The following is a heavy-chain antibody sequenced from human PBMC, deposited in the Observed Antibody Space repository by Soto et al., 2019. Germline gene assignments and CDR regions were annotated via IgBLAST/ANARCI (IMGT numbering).Heavy chain of an antibody. CDR1: GASIRRGGYY. J-gene: IGHJ4*02. Sequence: SETLYLTCSVSGASIRRGGYYWSWLRQSPGKGLEWIGHIYYTGSTFYSPSLKSRLTISLDTSKNQFSLDLRSVTAADTAMYYCARIEMSSIKWGRGTLVTVST. V-gene: IGHV4-31*03. CDR3: ARIEMSSIK. CDR2: IYYTGST.